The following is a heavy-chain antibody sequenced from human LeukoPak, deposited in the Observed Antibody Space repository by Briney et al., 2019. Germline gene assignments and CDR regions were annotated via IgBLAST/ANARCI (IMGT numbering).Heavy chain of an antibody. CDR2: MYSSGST. J-gene: IGHJ6*03. CDR1: GDSISSSSYY. V-gene: IGHV4-39*01. Sequence: SETLSLTCTVSGDSISSSSYYWGWIRQPPGKGLEWIGSMYSSGSTYYNPSLKSRVTISVDTSKNQFSLELISVTAADTAVYYCAGRYYYYMDVWGKGTTVTVSS. CDR3: AGRYYYYMDV.